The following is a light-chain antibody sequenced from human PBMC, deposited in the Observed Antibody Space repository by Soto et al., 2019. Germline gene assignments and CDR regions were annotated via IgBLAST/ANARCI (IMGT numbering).Light chain of an antibody. CDR1: QGISTW. CDR2: PAS. Sequence: DIQMTQSPSSVSASVGDRVTITCRASQGISTWLAWYQQKPGKAPKSLIYPASTLHSGVPSRFRGSGSGTEFTITISSLQPEDFATYSCQQVYSFPLTFVGGTNVEIK. CDR3: QQVYSFPLT. V-gene: IGKV1-12*01. J-gene: IGKJ4*01.